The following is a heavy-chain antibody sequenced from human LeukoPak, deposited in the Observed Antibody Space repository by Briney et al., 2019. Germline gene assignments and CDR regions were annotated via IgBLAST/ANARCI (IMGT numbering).Heavy chain of an antibody. CDR1: GFTFSSYW. V-gene: IGHV3-7*04. CDR3: ARDLRTCYPRHFDS. Sequence: GGSLRLSCAASGFTFSSYWMSWVRQAPGKGLEWVANIKQDGSEKYYVDSMKGRITISRDNAKNSLYLQLNGLRAEDTAVYYCARDLRTCYPRHFDSWGQGTLVTVSS. J-gene: IGHJ4*02. D-gene: IGHD2-8*01. CDR2: IKQDGSEK.